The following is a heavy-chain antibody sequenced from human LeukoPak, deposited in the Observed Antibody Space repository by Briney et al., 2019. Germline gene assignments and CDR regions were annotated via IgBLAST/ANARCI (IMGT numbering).Heavy chain of an antibody. CDR3: ARDPGTTVTTPFDY. V-gene: IGHV3-23*01. D-gene: IGHD4-11*01. CDR1: GFTFSTYN. J-gene: IGHJ4*02. Sequence: GGSLRLSCAASGFTFSTYNMNWVRQAPGKGLEWVSAISGSGGSTYYADSVKGRFTISRDNSKNTLYLQMNSLRAEDTAVYYCARDPGTTVTTPFDYWGQGTLVTVSS. CDR2: ISGSGGST.